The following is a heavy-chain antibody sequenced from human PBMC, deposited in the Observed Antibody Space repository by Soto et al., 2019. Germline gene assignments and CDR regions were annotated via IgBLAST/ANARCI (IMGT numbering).Heavy chain of an antibody. CDR2: ISYDGSNK. V-gene: IGHV3-30*18. D-gene: IGHD1-26*01. J-gene: IGHJ4*02. Sequence: WSLRLSCAASGFTFSSYGMHWVRQAPGKVLEWVAVISYDGSNKYYADSVKGRFTISRDNSKNTLYLQMNSLRAEDTAVDYCAKDSGSFYFDYWGQGTLVTVSS. CDR3: AKDSGSFYFDY. CDR1: GFTFSSYG.